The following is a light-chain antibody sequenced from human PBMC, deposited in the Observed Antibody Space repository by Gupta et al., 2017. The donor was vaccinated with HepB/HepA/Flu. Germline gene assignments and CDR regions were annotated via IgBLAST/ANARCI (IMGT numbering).Light chain of an antibody. Sequence: DIQMTQSPSSLSASIGDRVTITCRASQIIATSLNWYQQKPGKAPKLLIYGASNLQTGVPSRFSGSGSATDFTLTISSLQPEDFATYYCQHSNASPSLTFGGGSKVAIK. CDR3: QHSNASPSLT. V-gene: IGKV1-39*01. J-gene: IGKJ4*01. CDR2: GAS. CDR1: QIIATS.